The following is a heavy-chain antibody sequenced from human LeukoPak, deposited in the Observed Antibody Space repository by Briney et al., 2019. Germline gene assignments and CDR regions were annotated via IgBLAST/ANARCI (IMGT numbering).Heavy chain of an antibody. V-gene: IGHV4-39*01. D-gene: IGHD6-19*01. CDR2: IYYSGST. CDR3: ARHRTYSSGWYVLGY. J-gene: IGHJ4*02. CDR1: GGSISSSSYS. Sequence: SETLSLTCTVSGGSISSSSYSWGWIRQPPGKGLEWIGSIYYSGSTYYNPSLKSRVTISVDTPKNQFSLKLSSVTAADTAVYYCARHRTYSSGWYVLGYWGQGTLVTVSS.